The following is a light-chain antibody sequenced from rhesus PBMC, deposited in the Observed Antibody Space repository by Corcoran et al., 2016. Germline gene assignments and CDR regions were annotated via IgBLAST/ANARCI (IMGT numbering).Light chain of an antibody. CDR1: ETVNNH. CDR3: PHSYGPPLT. J-gene: IGKJ4*01. CDR2: KAS. V-gene: IGKV1-74*01. Sequence: DIQMTQSPSSLSASVGDRVTITCRASETVNNHLHWYKQKRGKAPMVLIYKASTLQSGVPSRFSGSGAWTAFTLTISSLQPEDCASYYSPHSYGPPLTFGGGTKVYLK.